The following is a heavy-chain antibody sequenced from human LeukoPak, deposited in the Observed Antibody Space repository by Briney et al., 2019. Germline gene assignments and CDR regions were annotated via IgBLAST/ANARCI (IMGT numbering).Heavy chain of an antibody. CDR2: ISGSGGST. CDR1: GFTFSSYA. Sequence: WGSLRLSCAASGFTFSSYAMSWVRQAPGKGLEWVSAISGSGGSTYYADSVKGRFTISRDNSRNTLYLQMNSLRAEDTAVYYCAKGSSIVVVTIDYWGQGTLVTVSS. J-gene: IGHJ4*02. CDR3: AKGSSIVVVTIDY. D-gene: IGHD3-22*01. V-gene: IGHV3-23*01.